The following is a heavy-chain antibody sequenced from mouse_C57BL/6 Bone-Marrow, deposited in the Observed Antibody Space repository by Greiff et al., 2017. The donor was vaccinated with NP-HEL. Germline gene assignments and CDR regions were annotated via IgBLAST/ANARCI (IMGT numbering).Heavy chain of an antibody. Sequence: EVKVVESGPGMVKPSQSLSLTCTVTGYSITSGYDWHWIRHFPGNKLEWMGYISYSGSTNYNPSLKSRISITHDTSKNHFFLKLNSVTTEDTATYYCARGYYYGSDWYFDVWGTGTTVTVSS. V-gene: IGHV3-1*01. CDR1: GYSITSGYD. CDR2: ISYSGST. CDR3: ARGYYYGSDWYFDV. J-gene: IGHJ1*03. D-gene: IGHD1-1*01.